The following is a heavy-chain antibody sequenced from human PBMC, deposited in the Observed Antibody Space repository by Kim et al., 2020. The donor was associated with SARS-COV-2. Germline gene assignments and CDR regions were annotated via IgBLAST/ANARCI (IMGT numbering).Heavy chain of an antibody. V-gene: IGHV3-13*01. J-gene: IGHJ5*02. D-gene: IGHD6-19*01. CDR2: IGTAGDT. CDR1: GFTFSSYD. CDR3: ARDVGGSSGWSPGAWFDP. Sequence: GGSLRLSCAASGFTFSSYDMHWVRQATGKGLEWVSAIGTAGDTYYPGSVKGRFTISRENAKNSLYLQMNSLRAGDTAVYYCARDVGGSSGWSPGAWFDPWGQGTLVTVSS.